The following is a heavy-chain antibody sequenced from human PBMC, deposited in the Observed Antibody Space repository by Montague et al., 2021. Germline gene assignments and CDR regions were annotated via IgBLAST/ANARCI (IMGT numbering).Heavy chain of an antibody. D-gene: IGHD3-10*01. CDR2: IFYSGNT. Sequence: TLSLTCTVSGGPISSGGYYWSWIRQLPGKGLEWIGYIFYSGNTYYNPSLKSRVTISVDTSKNQFSLKLSSVTAAGTAVYYCARAEDYYGSGSYLGFDYWGQGTLVTVSS. CDR3: ARAEDYYGSGSYLGFDY. V-gene: IGHV4-31*03. CDR1: GGPISSGGYY. J-gene: IGHJ4*02.